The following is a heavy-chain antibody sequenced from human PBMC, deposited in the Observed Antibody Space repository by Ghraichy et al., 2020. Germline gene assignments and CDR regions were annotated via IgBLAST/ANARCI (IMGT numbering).Heavy chain of an antibody. Sequence: SQTLSLTCTVSGGSISSYYWNWIRQPPGKGLEWMGYVYSSGSTNYNSSLKSRLSISVDTSKNQFSLKLSSVTAADTGVYYCAREYCSGGTCYSFDFWGQGTLVTVSS. CDR1: GGSISSYY. CDR3: AREYCSGGTCYSFDF. J-gene: IGHJ4*02. V-gene: IGHV4-59*01. CDR2: VYSSGST. D-gene: IGHD2-15*01.